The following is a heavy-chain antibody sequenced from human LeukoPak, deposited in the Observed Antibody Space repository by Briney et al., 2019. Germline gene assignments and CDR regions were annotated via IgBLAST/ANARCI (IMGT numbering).Heavy chain of an antibody. J-gene: IGHJ6*03. D-gene: IGHD2-2*01. CDR1: GGSISSSSYY. CDR3: ASEPYCSSTSCSSSYYYYMDV. Sequence: SETLSLTCTVSGGSISSSSYYWGWIRQPPGKGLEWIGSIYYSGSTYYNPSLKSRVTISVDTSKNQFSLKLSSVTAADTAVYYCASEPYCSSTSCSSSYYYYMDVWGKGTTVTVSS. V-gene: IGHV4-39*01. CDR2: IYYSGST.